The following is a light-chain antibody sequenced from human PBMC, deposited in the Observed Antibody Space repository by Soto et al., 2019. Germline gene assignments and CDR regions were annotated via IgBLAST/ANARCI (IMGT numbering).Light chain of an antibody. CDR2: DAS. V-gene: IGKV3-11*01. CDR3: QQRSSWPYT. Sequence: ENVLTQSPGTLSLSPGERATLSCRASQSVSRYLAWYQQKAGQAPRLLIYDASNRATGIPARFSGSGSGTDFTLTISSLEPEDFAVYYCQQRSSWPYTFGQGTKLEIK. J-gene: IGKJ2*01. CDR1: QSVSRY.